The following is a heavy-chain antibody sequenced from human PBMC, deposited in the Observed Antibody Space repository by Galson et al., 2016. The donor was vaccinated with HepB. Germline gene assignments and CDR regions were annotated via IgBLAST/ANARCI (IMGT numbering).Heavy chain of an antibody. D-gene: IGHD3-16*01. Sequence: SLRLSCAASGFTFNRYSMNWVRQAPGKGLEWIAYISGSMVTIHYADSVKDRFIISRNDARNSLSLEMNSLRHDDTAIYYCARDWGSYLDYWGQGTLVTVSS. CDR3: ARDWGSYLDY. CDR2: ISGSMVTI. J-gene: IGHJ4*02. V-gene: IGHV3-48*02. CDR1: GFTFNRYS.